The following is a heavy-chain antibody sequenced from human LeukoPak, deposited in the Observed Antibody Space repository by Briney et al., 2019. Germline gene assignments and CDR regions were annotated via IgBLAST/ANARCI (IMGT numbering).Heavy chain of an antibody. V-gene: IGHV3-21*01. CDR1: GFTFSSYS. Sequence: TGGSLRLSCAASGFTFSSYSMNWVRQAPGKGLEWVSSISGSVNYIFYANSVKGRFTISRDNAKNSLYLQMNSLRAEDTAVYYCARNEDGQQFDYWGQGTLVTVSS. CDR2: ISGSVNYI. J-gene: IGHJ4*02. CDR3: ARNEDGQQFDY. D-gene: IGHD5-24*01.